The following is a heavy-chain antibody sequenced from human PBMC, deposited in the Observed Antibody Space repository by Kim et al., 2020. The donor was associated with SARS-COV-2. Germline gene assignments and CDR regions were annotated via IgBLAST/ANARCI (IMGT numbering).Heavy chain of an antibody. J-gene: IGHJ6*02. Sequence: ASVKVSCKASGYTFTGYYMHWVRQAPGQGLEWMGWINPNSGGTNYAQKFQGWVTMTRDTSISTAYMELSRLRSDDTAVYYCARGGKQYCSGGSCYSGGYSYGMDVWGQGNTVTVSS. CDR1: GYTFTGYY. CDR3: ARGGKQYCSGGSCYSGGYSYGMDV. CDR2: INPNSGGT. V-gene: IGHV1-2*04. D-gene: IGHD2-15*01.